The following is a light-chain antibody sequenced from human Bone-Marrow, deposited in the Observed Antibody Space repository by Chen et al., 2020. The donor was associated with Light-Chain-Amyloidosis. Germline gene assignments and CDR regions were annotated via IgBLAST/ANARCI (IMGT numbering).Light chain of an antibody. V-gene: IGKV3-15*01. CDR3: QKYNNWAGT. CDR1: QSVRSN. Sequence: EIVMTQSPATLSVSPGERATLSCRASQSVRSNLAWYQLKPGQAPRLLIYGASTRATGNPARLSGSESGKELTLTISSLQSEDFAVYYWQKYNNWAGTFGPGTKVDIK. CDR2: GAS. J-gene: IGKJ3*01.